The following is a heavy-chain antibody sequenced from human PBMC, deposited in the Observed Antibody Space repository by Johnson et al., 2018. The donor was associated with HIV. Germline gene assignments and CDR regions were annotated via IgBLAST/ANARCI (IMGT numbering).Heavy chain of an antibody. J-gene: IGHJ3*02. D-gene: IGHD6-13*01. V-gene: IGHV3-30*04. Sequence: QVQLVESGGGVVQPGRSLRLSCAASGFTFSSYAMHWVRQAPGKGLKWVAVISYDGSNKYYADSVKGRFTISRDNSKNTLYLQMNSLRAEDTAGYYCARDNRRSWFDYDAFDIWGQGTMVTVSS. CDR3: ARDNRRSWFDYDAFDI. CDR2: ISYDGSNK. CDR1: GFTFSSYA.